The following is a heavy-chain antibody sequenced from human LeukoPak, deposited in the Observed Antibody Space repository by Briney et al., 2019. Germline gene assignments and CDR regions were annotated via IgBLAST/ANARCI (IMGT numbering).Heavy chain of an antibody. D-gene: IGHD3-3*01. Sequence: PGGSLRLSCAASGFIFSNYAMSWVRQAPGKGLEWVSAILGSGGSTYYADSLKGRFTISRDNSKNTLYLQMNSLRAEDTAVYYCAKSGSYDFWSGYYIDYWGQGTLVTVSS. J-gene: IGHJ4*02. CDR1: GFIFSNYA. CDR2: ILGSGGST. V-gene: IGHV3-23*01. CDR3: AKSGSYDFWSGYYIDY.